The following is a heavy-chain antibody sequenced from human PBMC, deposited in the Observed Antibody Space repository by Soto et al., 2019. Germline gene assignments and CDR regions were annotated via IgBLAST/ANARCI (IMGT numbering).Heavy chain of an antibody. Sequence: ETLSLTFTLAGGSISSYYWSWIRQPPGKGLEWIGYIYYSGSNNYNPSLKSRVTISVDTSKKQFSLKLSSVTAADTAVYYSARKGGSYYPYYFDYWGQGTLVTVSS. CDR3: ARKGGSYYPYYFDY. CDR1: GGSISSYY. CDR2: IYYSGSN. D-gene: IGHD1-26*01. J-gene: IGHJ4*02. V-gene: IGHV4-59*01.